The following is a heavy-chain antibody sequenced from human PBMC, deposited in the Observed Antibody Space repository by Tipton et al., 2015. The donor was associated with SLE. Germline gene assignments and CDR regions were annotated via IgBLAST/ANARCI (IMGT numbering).Heavy chain of an antibody. CDR3: ARDLSGAHYDL. Sequence: TLSLTCTVSGGSISGHYWSWIRQPPGKGLEWIGDIYNSGGTNYNSSFKSRVTISIDTSKNQFSLNLSSVTAADTAVYYCARDLSGAHYDLWGRGTLVTVSS. CDR1: GGSISGHY. V-gene: IGHV4-59*11. CDR2: IYNSGGT. J-gene: IGHJ2*01. D-gene: IGHD3-3*01.